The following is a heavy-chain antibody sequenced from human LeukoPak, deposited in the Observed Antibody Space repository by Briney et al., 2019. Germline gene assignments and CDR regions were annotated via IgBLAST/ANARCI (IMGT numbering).Heavy chain of an antibody. CDR1: GYTFTSYD. V-gene: IGHV1-8*01. Sequence: ASVKVSCKASGYTFTSYDINWVRQATGQGLEWMGWMNPNSGNTGYAQKFQGRVTMTRNTSISTAYMELSSQRSEDTAVYYCAREWNYHNDAFDIWGQGTMVTVSS. D-gene: IGHD1-7*01. CDR3: AREWNYHNDAFDI. J-gene: IGHJ3*02. CDR2: MNPNSGNT.